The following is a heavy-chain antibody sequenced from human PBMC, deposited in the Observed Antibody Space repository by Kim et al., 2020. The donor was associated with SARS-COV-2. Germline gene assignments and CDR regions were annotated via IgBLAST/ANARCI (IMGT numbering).Heavy chain of an antibody. Sequence: ASVKVSCKASGYTFTSYYMHWVRQAPGQGLEWMGIINPSGGSTSYAQKFQGRVTMTRDTSTSTVYMELSSLRSEDTAVYYCARDLTNTSRYDDYYYGMDVWGQGTTVTVSS. V-gene: IGHV1-46*01. D-gene: IGHD2-2*01. J-gene: IGHJ6*02. CDR2: INPSGGST. CDR3: ARDLTNTSRYDDYYYGMDV. CDR1: GYTFTSYY.